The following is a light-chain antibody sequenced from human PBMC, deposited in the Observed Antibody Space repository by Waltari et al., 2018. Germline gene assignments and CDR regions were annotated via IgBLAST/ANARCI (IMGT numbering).Light chain of an antibody. CDR2: DAY. J-gene: IGKJ1*01. CDR1: PSIGKY. V-gene: IGKV3-20*01. Sequence: DIVLTQFPGTLSLSAGERATLSCRASPSIGKYLAWYQLRPGQAPRLLIYDAYIGAAGIPDRFSGSGSGTDFSLTISRLEPEDFAMYYCQHYVRLPVTFGQGTKVEIK. CDR3: QHYVRLPVT.